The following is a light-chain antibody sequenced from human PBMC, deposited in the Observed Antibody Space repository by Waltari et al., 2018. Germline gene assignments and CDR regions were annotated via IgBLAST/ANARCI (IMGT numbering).Light chain of an antibody. CDR2: KAA. CDR3: LQYSGSPRT. Sequence: DIQMTQSPSSLSASVGDTVTITCRTRQSIGSWLDWYQQKPGKAPKLLIYKAASLQTGVPSRFSGSGSGTEFTLTISSLQPEDFATYYCLQYSGSPRTFGQGTKVEIK. CDR1: QSIGSW. V-gene: IGKV1-17*01. J-gene: IGKJ1*01.